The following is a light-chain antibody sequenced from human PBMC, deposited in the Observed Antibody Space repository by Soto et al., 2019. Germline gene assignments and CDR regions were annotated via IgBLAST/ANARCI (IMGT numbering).Light chain of an antibody. J-gene: IGKJ1*01. CDR3: QQSYSTPRT. V-gene: IGKV1-39*01. Sequence: DIQMTHSPSSLSASVGDRVTITCRASQSISSYLNWYQQKPGKAHKXLIYAASSLQSGVPSRFSGSGSGTDLTITISSLQPEDFATFYCQQSYSTPRTFGQGTKGDI. CDR2: AAS. CDR1: QSISSY.